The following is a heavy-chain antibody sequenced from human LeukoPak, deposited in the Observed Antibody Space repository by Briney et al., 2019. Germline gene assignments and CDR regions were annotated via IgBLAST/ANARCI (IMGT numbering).Heavy chain of an antibody. J-gene: IGHJ6*02. CDR1: GYTFTGYY. CDR2: INPNSGGT. Sequence: ASVKVSCKASGYTFTGYYMHWVRQAPGQGLEWMGWINPNSGGTNYAQKFQGRVTMTRDTSIGTAYMGLSRLRSDDTAVYYCARGGSPAPYYYYGMDVWGQGTTVTVSS. D-gene: IGHD3-16*01. V-gene: IGHV1-2*02. CDR3: ARGGSPAPYYYYGMDV.